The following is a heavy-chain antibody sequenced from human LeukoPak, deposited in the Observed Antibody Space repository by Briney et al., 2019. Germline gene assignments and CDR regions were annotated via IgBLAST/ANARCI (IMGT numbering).Heavy chain of an antibody. V-gene: IGHV4-4*07. CDR1: GGSISSYY. D-gene: IGHD6-13*01. J-gene: IGHJ6*03. CDR3: ARDGGSSWNYYYYYYMDV. CDR2: IYTSGST. Sequence: SETLSLTCTVSGGSISSYYWSWIRQPAGKGLEWIGRIYTSGSTNYNPSLKSRVTMSVDTSKNQFSLKLSSVTAADTAVYYCARDGGSSWNYYYYYYMDVWGKGTTVTVCS.